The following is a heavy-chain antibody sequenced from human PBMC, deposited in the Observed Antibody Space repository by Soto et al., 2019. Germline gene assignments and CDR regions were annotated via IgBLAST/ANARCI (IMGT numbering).Heavy chain of an antibody. CDR3: ARGRWLQSCEYYGMDV. V-gene: IGHV3-64*01. D-gene: IGHD5-12*01. Sequence: GGSLRLSCAASGFTFSSYAMHWVRQAPGKGLEYVSAISSNGGSTYYANSVKGRFTISRDNSKNTLYLQMGSLRAEDMAVYYCARGRWLQSCEYYGMDVWGQGTTVTVSS. CDR1: GFTFSSYA. J-gene: IGHJ6*02. CDR2: ISSNGGST.